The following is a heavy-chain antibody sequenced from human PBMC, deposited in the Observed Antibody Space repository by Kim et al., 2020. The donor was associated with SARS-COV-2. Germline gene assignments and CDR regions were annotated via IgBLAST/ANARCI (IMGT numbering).Heavy chain of an antibody. V-gene: IGHV4-34*01. Sequence: SETLSLTCAVYGGSFSGYYWSWILQHPGKGLEWSGEINHSGSTNYNPSLKSRVTISVDTSKNQFSLKLSSVTAADTAVYYCARGMQQLVNQNWFDPWGQGTLVTVSS. CDR1: GGSFSGYY. CDR2: INHSGST. J-gene: IGHJ5*02. D-gene: IGHD6-13*01. CDR3: ARGMQQLVNQNWFDP.